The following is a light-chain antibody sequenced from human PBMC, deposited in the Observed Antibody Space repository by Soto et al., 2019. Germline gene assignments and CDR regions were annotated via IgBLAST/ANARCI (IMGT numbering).Light chain of an antibody. V-gene: IGKV3-11*01. CDR2: DAS. Sequence: EIVLTQSPATLSLSPGERATLSCRASQSVSSYLALYQQKPDQAPRLLIYDASNRSTGIPARFSGSGSGTDFTLTISSLEPEEFAVYYCQQRSNWPGFGGGTKVEIK. J-gene: IGKJ4*01. CDR1: QSVSSY. CDR3: QQRSNWPG.